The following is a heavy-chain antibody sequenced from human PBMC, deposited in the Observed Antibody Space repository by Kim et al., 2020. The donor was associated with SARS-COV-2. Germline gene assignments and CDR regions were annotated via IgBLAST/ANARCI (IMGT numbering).Heavy chain of an antibody. J-gene: IGHJ3*02. CDR2: ISSSGSTI. CDR3: ARDLNRYYDSSGYRPHAFDI. D-gene: IGHD3-22*01. Sequence: GGSLRLSCAASGFTFSSYEMNWVRQAPGKGLEWVSYISSSGSTIYYADSVKGRFTISRDNAKNSLYLQMNSLRAEDTAVYYCARDLNRYYDSSGYRPHAFDIWGQGTMVTVSS. CDR1: GFTFSSYE. V-gene: IGHV3-48*03.